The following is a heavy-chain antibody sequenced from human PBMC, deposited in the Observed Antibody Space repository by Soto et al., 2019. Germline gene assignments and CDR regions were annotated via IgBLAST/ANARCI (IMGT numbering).Heavy chain of an antibody. CDR1: GYTFTSYY. CDR3: ARDRSDWNSDYYYYYYYMDV. V-gene: IGHV1-46*03. CDR2: INPSGGST. D-gene: IGHD1-7*01. Sequence: ASVKVSCKASGYTFTSYYMHWVRQAPGQGLEWMGIINPSGGSTSYAQKFQGRVTMTRDTSTSTVYMELSSLRSEDTAVYYCARDRSDWNSDYYYYYYYMDVWGKGTTVTVSS. J-gene: IGHJ6*03.